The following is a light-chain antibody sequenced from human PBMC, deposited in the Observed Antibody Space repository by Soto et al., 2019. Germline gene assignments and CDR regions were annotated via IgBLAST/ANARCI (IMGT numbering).Light chain of an antibody. J-gene: IGKJ2*01. CDR2: GAS. V-gene: IGKV3-15*01. Sequence: EIVMTQSPASLSVSPGDGATLSCRASQTVASNVAWYQQKPGQGPRLLIHGASTRAAGVPARFSGSGSGTXFXXXXXXXQSXXFAVYYCQQYHNWPPQYTFGQGTKLQIK. CDR3: QQYHNWPPQYT. CDR1: QTVASN.